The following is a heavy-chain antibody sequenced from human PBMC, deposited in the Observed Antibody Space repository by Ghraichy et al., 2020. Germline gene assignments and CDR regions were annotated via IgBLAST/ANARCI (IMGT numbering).Heavy chain of an antibody. D-gene: IGHD3-3*01. Sequence: GGSLRLSCAASRFTFSKYAMSWVRQAPGQGLEWVSTIGGSGVSTYYADSVKGRFTISRDNSKNPVYLQMNSLRAADTAVYYCAKGNNYDFWSGGKQQPFDYWGQGTLVTVSS. CDR2: IGGSGVST. CDR1: RFTFSKYA. CDR3: AKGNNYDFWSGGKQQPFDY. V-gene: IGHV3-23*01. J-gene: IGHJ4*02.